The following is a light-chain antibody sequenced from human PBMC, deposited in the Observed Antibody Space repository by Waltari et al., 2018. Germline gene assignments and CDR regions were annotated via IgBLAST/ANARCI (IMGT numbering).Light chain of an antibody. CDR3: MQHKALPRT. Sequence: DIVMTQTPLSLSVTPGEPASISCRSSQSLLHTDGYIHLDWYLQKPGQSPQLLIYWSSNRASGVPDRFSGSGSGSDFTLKISKVEAEDVGVFYCMQHKALPRTFGQGTRVEIK. V-gene: IGKV2-40*01. CDR1: QSLLHTDGYIH. J-gene: IGKJ1*01. CDR2: WSS.